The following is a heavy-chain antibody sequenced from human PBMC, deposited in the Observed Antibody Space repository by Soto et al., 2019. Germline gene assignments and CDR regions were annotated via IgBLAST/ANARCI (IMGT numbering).Heavy chain of an antibody. CDR2: ISFDGTDR. V-gene: IGHV3-30*18. Sequence: QVQLVESGGGVVQPGRSLRLSCAGTGFTFSNYGFHWVRQAPGKGLEWVGVISFDGTDRYYVDSVKGRFTISRDNSKNTVYLQINSLRGEDTAVYYCAKNGGEFRNYKGMDVWGQGTKVTVSS. CDR3: AKNGGEFRNYKGMDV. J-gene: IGHJ6*02. CDR1: GFTFSNYG. D-gene: IGHD1-7*01.